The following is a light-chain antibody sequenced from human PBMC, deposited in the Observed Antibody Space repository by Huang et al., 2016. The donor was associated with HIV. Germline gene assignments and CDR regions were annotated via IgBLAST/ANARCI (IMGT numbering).Light chain of an antibody. V-gene: IGKV1-13*02. CDR2: GAS. J-gene: IGKJ1*01. CDR3: QKYDSYPWT. CDR1: QGISSS. Sequence: TQLTQSPSSLSANVGDRVVLTCRAGQGISSSVAWYQQKPGKPPRLLIHGASALETGVPGRFSGSGSGTEFTLTISSLQPDDFATYFCQKYDSYPWTFGHGTKVEIK.